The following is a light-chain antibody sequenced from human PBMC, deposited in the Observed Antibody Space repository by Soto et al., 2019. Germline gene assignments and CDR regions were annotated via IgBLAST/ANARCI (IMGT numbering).Light chain of an antibody. Sequence: EIVLTQSPATLSLSPGERATLSCRASQSVSSYFAWYQQKPGQAPRLLIYDASSRATGIPARFSGSGSGTDFTLTIRSLEPEDFAVYYCQQRSDWPLTFGRGTKVEIK. J-gene: IGKJ1*01. CDR1: QSVSSY. V-gene: IGKV3-11*01. CDR3: QQRSDWPLT. CDR2: DAS.